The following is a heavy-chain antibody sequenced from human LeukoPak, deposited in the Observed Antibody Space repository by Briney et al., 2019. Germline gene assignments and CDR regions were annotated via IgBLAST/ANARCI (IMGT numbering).Heavy chain of an antibody. J-gene: IGHJ4*02. Sequence: PGGSLRLSCAASGFTFSDYEINWVRQAPGKGLEWVSCISTSGSTTYYADSVKGRFTISRGNAKNSLFLQMNTLTAEDTAVYYCARGALHVFDYWGQGTPVTVSS. CDR2: ISTSGSTT. V-gene: IGHV3-48*03. CDR3: ARGALHVFDY. D-gene: IGHD3-10*02. CDR1: GFTFSDYE.